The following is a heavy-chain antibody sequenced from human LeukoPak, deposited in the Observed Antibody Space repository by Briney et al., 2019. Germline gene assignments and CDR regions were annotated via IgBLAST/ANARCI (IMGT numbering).Heavy chain of an antibody. CDR3: ARGCHYDFWSGYSWRWGYYYYYMDV. V-gene: IGHV1-8*01. CDR1: GYTFTSYD. CDR2: MNPNSGNT. D-gene: IGHD3-3*01. J-gene: IGHJ6*03. Sequence: GASVKVSCKASGYTFTSYDINWVRQATGQGLEWMGWMNPNSGNTGYAQKFQGRVTMTRNTSISTAYMELSSLRSEDTAVYYCARGCHYDFWSGYSWRWGYYYYYMDVWGKGTTVTVSS.